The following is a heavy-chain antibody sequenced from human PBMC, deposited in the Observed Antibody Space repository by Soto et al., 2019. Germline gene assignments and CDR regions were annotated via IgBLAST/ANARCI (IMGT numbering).Heavy chain of an antibody. CDR1: GFTFSRYA. J-gene: IGHJ6*02. V-gene: IGHV3-23*01. D-gene: IGHD2-15*01. CDR2: ISGSGGST. Sequence: GGSLRLSCAASGFTFSRYAMSWVRQAPGKGLEWVSAISGSGGSTYFADSVKGRFTISRDNSKNTLYLQMNSLRAEDTAVYYCAKARDNYSYYDMDVWGQGTTVTVSS. CDR3: AKARDNYSYYDMDV.